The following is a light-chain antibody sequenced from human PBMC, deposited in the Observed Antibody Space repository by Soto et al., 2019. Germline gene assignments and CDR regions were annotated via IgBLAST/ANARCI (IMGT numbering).Light chain of an antibody. Sequence: IQLTQSPSSLSASVGDRVTITYRASQGISSYLAWYQQKPGKAPKLLIYAASTLQSGVPSRFSGSGSGTDFTLTISSLQPEDFATYYCQQLNSYPLTFGGGTRWIS. J-gene: IGKJ4*01. V-gene: IGKV1-9*01. CDR2: AAS. CDR3: QQLNSYPLT. CDR1: QGISSY.